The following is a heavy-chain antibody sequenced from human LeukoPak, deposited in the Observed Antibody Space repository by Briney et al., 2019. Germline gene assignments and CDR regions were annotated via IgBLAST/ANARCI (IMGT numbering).Heavy chain of an antibody. J-gene: IGHJ6*02. Sequence: SETLSLTCAVYGGSFSGYYWSWIRQPPGKGLEWIGEINHSGSTNYNPSLKSRVTISIDTSKNQFSLKLSSVTAADTAVYYYARGGQTLYYYYYYGMDVWGQGTTVTVSS. D-gene: IGHD3-10*01. CDR3: ARGGQTLYYYYYYGMDV. CDR2: INHSGST. V-gene: IGHV4-34*01. CDR1: GGSFSGYY.